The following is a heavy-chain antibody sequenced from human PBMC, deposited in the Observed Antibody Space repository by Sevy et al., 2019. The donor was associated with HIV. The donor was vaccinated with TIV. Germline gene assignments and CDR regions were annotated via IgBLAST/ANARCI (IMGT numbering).Heavy chain of an antibody. CDR1: GFTFSSYA. CDR2: ISYDGSNK. J-gene: IGHJ4*02. V-gene: IGHV3-30-3*01. D-gene: IGHD3-22*01. CDR3: ASDIKRITMNY. Sequence: GGCLRLSCAASGFTFSSYAMHWVRQAPGKGLEWVAVISYDGSNKYYTDSVKGRFTISRDNSKNTLYLQMNSLRAEDTAVYYCASDIKRITMNYWGQGTLVTVSS.